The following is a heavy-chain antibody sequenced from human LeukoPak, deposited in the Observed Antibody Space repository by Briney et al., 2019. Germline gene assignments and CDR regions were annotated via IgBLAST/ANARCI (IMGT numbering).Heavy chain of an antibody. J-gene: IGHJ4*02. Sequence: GGSLRLSCAASGFTFISYDIHWVRQAPGKGLQWVAVMSSDGSIKIYTDSVKGRFTISRDNSKNTLYLEMNSLRVDDTAVYYCARDLVSGVPDYFDSRGQGTLVTVSS. CDR3: ARDLVSGVPDYFDS. CDR1: GFTFISYD. CDR2: MSSDGSIK. V-gene: IGHV3-30-3*01. D-gene: IGHD3-10*01.